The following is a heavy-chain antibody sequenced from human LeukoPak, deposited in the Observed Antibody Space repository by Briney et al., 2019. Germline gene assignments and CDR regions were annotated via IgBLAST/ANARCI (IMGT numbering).Heavy chain of an antibody. Sequence: ASVEVSCKASGYMFSAYYIHWVRQAPGQGLEWMGWINPKSGVTNYAQKFQGRVTMTRDTSISTAYMELRRLRSGDTSVYYCARDFDGGFGRYDSWGQGTLLTVSS. CDR1: GYMFSAYY. D-gene: IGHD3-10*01. CDR2: INPKSGVT. CDR3: ARDFDGGFGRYDS. V-gene: IGHV1-2*02. J-gene: IGHJ5*01.